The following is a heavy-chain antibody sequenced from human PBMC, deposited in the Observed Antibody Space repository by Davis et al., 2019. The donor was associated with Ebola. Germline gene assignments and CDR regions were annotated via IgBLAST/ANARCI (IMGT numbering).Heavy chain of an antibody. Sequence: GESLKISCAASGFTFSSYAMSWVRQAPGKGLEWVSAISGSGGSTYYADSVKGRFTISRDNAKNSLYLQMNSLRAEDTAVYYCARDTSYWGQGTLVTVSS. J-gene: IGHJ4*02. V-gene: IGHV3-23*01. CDR2: ISGSGGST. CDR3: ARDTSY. CDR1: GFTFSSYA. D-gene: IGHD3-16*01.